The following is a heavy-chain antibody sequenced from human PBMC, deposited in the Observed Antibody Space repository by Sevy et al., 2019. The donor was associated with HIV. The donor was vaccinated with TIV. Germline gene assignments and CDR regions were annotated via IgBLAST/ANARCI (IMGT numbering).Heavy chain of an antibody. CDR1: GFTSSSYA. D-gene: IGHD2-15*01. V-gene: IGHV3-23*01. CDR3: ARDRATSATGTPFDY. CDR2: LSDSGVST. Sequence: GGSLRLSCAASGFTSSSYAMSWVRQPPGRGLEWVSTLSDSGVSTYYADSVKGRFTISRDNSKNILYLQMNSLRAEDTAVYYCARDRATSATGTPFDYWAREPWSPSPQ. J-gene: IGHJ4*02.